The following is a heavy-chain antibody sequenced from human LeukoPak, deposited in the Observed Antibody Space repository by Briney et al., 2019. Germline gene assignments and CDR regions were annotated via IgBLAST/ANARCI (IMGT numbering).Heavy chain of an antibody. CDR2: IKSKTDGGTT. D-gene: IGHD2-15*01. CDR3: TTGDATGRDY. Sequence: RGSLRLSCAASGFTFSIAWMTWVRQGPGKGLEWVGRIKSKTDGGTTDYAAPVKGRFTISRDDSKNMLYMQMNSLKTEDTAVYYCTTGDATGRDYWGQGTLVTVSS. CDR1: GFTFSIAW. V-gene: IGHV3-15*01. J-gene: IGHJ4*02.